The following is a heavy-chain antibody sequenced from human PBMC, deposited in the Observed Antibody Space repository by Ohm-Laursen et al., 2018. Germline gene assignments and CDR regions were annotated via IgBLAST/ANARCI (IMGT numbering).Heavy chain of an antibody. CDR1: GYTFTSYD. V-gene: IGHV1-8*01. CDR3: ARDVGATPHDAFDI. Sequence: SVKVSCKASGYTFTSYDINWVRQATGQGLEWMGWMNPNSGNTGYAQKFQGRVTMTRNTSISTAYMELSSLRSEDTAVYYCARDVGATPHDAFDIWGQGTMVTVSS. D-gene: IGHD1-26*01. J-gene: IGHJ3*02. CDR2: MNPNSGNT.